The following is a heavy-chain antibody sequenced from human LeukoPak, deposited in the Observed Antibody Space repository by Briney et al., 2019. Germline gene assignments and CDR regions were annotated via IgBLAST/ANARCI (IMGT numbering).Heavy chain of an antibody. D-gene: IGHD5-12*01. J-gene: IGHJ4*02. CDR3: ARDFRYAFDN. Sequence: PGGSLRLSCAASGFTFSDYSMNWVRQAPGKGLEWISYVGISSGNTNYADSVKGRFTISGDSAKNSVYLQMNSLRVEDTAVYYCARDFRYAFDNWGQGTLVTVSS. CDR2: VGISSGNT. V-gene: IGHV3-48*04. CDR1: GFTFSDYS.